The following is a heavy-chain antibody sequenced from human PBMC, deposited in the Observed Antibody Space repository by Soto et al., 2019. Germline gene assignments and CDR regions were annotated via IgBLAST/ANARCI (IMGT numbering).Heavy chain of an antibody. D-gene: IGHD3-9*01. J-gene: IGHJ4*02. Sequence: SETLSLTCAVSGRSISSTNWWNWVPQPPGKGLEWIGEINHSGRTNYNPSLKSRVTISVDTSKNQFSLKLSSVTAADRAVYYCASHYYDILTEFDYWGQGTLVTVSP. CDR2: INHSGRT. V-gene: IGHV4-4*02. CDR1: GRSISSTNW. CDR3: ASHYYDILTEFDY.